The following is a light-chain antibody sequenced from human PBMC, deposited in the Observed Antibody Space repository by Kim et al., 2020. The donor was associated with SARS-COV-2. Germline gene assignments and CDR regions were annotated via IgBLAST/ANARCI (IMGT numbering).Light chain of an antibody. CDR2: YDS. J-gene: IGLJ2*01. Sequence: APGKTARITCGGNNIGGKSVPWYQQKPGQAPVLVIYYDSDRPSGIPERFSGSNSGNTATLTISRVEAGDEADYYCQVWDSSSDHVVFGGGTQLTVL. CDR3: QVWDSSSDHVV. V-gene: IGLV3-21*04. CDR1: NIGGKS.